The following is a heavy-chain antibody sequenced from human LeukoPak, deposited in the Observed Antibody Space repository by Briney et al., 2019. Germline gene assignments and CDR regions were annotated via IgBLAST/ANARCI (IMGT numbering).Heavy chain of an antibody. D-gene: IGHD6-19*01. Sequence: GGSLRLSCAASGFTFSSYTIHWVRQAPGKGLEWVALISYDGSNKYYADSVKGRFTISRDNSKDTLYLQMNSLTAEDTAVYYCARDRSSSAWYPVFDYWGQGNLVTVSS. CDR1: GFTFSSYT. CDR3: ARDRSSSAWYPVFDY. J-gene: IGHJ4*02. V-gene: IGHV3-30-3*01. CDR2: ISYDGSNK.